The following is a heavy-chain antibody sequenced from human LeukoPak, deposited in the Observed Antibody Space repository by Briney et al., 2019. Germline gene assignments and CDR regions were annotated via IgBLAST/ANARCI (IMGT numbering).Heavy chain of an antibody. J-gene: IGHJ4*02. CDR2: INTDGSTT. Sequence: GGSLRLSCTTSGFNFRAYWMAWVRQAPGKGLVWVSHINTDGSTTRYADSVKGRLTISRDNAKNTLYLQLNSLRAEDTAVYFCARGDCSSTSCFIIDYWGQGALVTVSS. D-gene: IGHD2-2*01. V-gene: IGHV3-74*01. CDR3: ARGDCSSTSCFIIDY. CDR1: GFNFRAYW.